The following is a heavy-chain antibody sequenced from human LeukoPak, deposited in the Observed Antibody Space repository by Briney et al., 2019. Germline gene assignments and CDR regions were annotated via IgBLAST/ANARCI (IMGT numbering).Heavy chain of an antibody. Sequence: ASVKVSCKASGYTFTSYGISWVRQAPGQGLEWMGWISAYNGNTNYAQKLQGRVTITADESTSTAYMELSSLRFEDTAVYYCARDDPYYYDSSGYQRSDYYYYGMDVWGQGTTVTVSS. J-gene: IGHJ6*02. CDR3: ARDDPYYYDSSGYQRSDYYYYGMDV. D-gene: IGHD3-22*01. V-gene: IGHV1-18*01. CDR2: ISAYNGNT. CDR1: GYTFTSYG.